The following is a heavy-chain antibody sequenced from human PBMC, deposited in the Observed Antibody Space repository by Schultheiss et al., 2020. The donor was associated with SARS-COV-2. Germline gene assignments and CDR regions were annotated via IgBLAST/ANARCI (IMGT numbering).Heavy chain of an antibody. V-gene: IGHV2-5*08. D-gene: IGHD4-17*01. CDR1: GFSLSTSGMR. CDR3: ARLEQNYGDYYFDY. J-gene: IGHJ4*02. CDR2: IYWNDDK. Sequence: SGPTLVKPTQTLTLTCTFSGFSLSTSGMRVSWIRQPPGKALEWLALIYWNDDKRYSPSLKSRLTITKDTSKNQVVLTMTNMDPVDTATYYCARLEQNYGDYYFDYWGQGTLVTVSS.